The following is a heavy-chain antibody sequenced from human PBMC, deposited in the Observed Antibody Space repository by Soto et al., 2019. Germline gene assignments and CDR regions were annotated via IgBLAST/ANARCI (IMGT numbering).Heavy chain of an antibody. V-gene: IGHV3-30*18. CDR1: GFTFSSYG. CDR2: ISYDGSNK. Sequence: LRLSCAASGFTFSSYGMHWVRQAPGKGLEWVAVISYDGSNKYYADSVKGRFTISRDNSKNTLYLQMNSLRAEDTAVYYCAKLLLWFGEYPKALDYWGQGTLVTVSS. CDR3: AKLLLWFGEYPKALDY. D-gene: IGHD3-10*01. J-gene: IGHJ4*02.